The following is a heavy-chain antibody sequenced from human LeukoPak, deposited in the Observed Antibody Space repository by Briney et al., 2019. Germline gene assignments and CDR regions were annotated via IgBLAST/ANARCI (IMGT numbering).Heavy chain of an antibody. D-gene: IGHD1-26*01. CDR1: GGTFTSYY. Sequence: ASVKASCKASGGTFTSYYMHWVRQAPEQGLEWMGIINPSGGSTSYAQKFQGRVPITRDTSTSTVYMELSSLRSEDTAVYYCAREGTMVGATNVGSYCDYWGQGTLVTVSS. CDR3: AREGTMVGATNVGSYCDY. J-gene: IGHJ4*02. CDR2: INPSGGST. V-gene: IGHV1-46*03.